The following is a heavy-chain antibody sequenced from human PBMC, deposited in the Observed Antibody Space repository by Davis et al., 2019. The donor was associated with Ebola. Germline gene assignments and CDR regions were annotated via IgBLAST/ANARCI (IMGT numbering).Heavy chain of an antibody. CDR2: ISGSGGST. J-gene: IGHJ4*02. V-gene: IGHV3-23*01. CDR3: ARAREYSSSSDFDY. D-gene: IGHD6-6*01. Sequence: GESLQISCAASGFTFSSYAMSWVRQAPGKGLEWVSAISGSGGSTYYADSVKGRFTISRNNAKNSLYLQMNSLRAEDTAVYYCARAREYSSSSDFDYWGQGTLVTVSS. CDR1: GFTFSSYA.